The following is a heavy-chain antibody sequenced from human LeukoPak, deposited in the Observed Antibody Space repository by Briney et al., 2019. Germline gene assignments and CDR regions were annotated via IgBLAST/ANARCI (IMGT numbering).Heavy chain of an antibody. J-gene: IGHJ3*02. D-gene: IGHD3-9*01. CDR3: ARSSHYDILTGYSEEDAFDI. CDR1: GFTFSNYG. Sequence: GGSLRLSCAASGFTFSNYGMHWVRQAPGKGLEWVAMISYDGSNKYYVDSAKGRFTISRDNSKNTLYLQMNSLRAEDTAVYYCARSSHYDILTGYSEEDAFDIWGQGTMVTVSS. V-gene: IGHV3-30*03. CDR2: ISYDGSNK.